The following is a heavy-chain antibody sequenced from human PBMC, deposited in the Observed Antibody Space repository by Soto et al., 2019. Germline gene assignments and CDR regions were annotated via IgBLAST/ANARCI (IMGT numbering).Heavy chain of an antibody. CDR2: INAGNGNT. V-gene: IGHV1-3*01. D-gene: IGHD6-6*01. J-gene: IGHJ4*02. CDR1: GYTFTSYA. Sequence: QVQLVQDGAEVKKPGASVKVSCKASGYTFTSYAMHWVRQAHGQRLECIVWINAGNGNTKYSQKFQSRVTITRDTSASTAHMELSSLRSEDTAVYYCAREKERYSSSSPARDWGQGTLVTVSS. CDR3: AREKERYSSSSPARD.